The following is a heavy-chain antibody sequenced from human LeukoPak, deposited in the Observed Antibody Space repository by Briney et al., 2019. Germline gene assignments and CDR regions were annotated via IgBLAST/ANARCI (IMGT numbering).Heavy chain of an antibody. Sequence: GGSLRLSCAASGFTFSSYVMTWVRQAPGKGLEWVSVISGRDTTTYFADSVKGRFTISRDNSKNTLYLQMNSLRAEDTAVYYCANLCFGENPDYWGQGTLVTVSS. V-gene: IGHV3-23*01. CDR3: ANLCFGENPDY. CDR1: GFTFSSYV. CDR2: ISGRDTTT. J-gene: IGHJ4*02. D-gene: IGHD3-10*01.